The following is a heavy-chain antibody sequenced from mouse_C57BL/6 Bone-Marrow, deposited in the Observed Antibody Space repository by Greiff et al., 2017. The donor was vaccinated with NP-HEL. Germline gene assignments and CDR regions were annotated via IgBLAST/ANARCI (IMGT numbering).Heavy chain of an antibody. D-gene: IGHD1-1*01. Sequence: VKPGASVKMSCKASGYTFTSYWITWVKQRPGQGLEWIGDIYPGSGSTNYNEKFKSKATLTVDTSSSTAYMQLSSLTSEDSAVYYCARSDYYGSRYFDYWGQGTTLTVSS. V-gene: IGHV1-55*01. CDR3: ARSDYYGSRYFDY. J-gene: IGHJ2*01. CDR1: GYTFTSYW. CDR2: IYPGSGST.